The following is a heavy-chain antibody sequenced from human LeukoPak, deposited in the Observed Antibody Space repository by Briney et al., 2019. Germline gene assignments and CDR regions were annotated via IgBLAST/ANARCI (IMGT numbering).Heavy chain of an antibody. J-gene: IGHJ4*02. CDR3: TRDKAGYFVDQ. Sequence: GGSLRLSCAASGFTFSNYWMHWVRQAPGKGLVWVSRINTDGSTTAYADSVKGRFTISRDNAKNTLSLQMNSLRADDTSVYYCTRDKAGYFVDQWGQGTLVTVSS. CDR2: INTDGSTT. V-gene: IGHV3-74*01. D-gene: IGHD5-12*01. CDR1: GFTFSNYW.